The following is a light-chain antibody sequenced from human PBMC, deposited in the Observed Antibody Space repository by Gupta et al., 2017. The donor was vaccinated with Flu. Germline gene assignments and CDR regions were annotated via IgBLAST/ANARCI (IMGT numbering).Light chain of an antibody. CDR2: AAS. CDR3: QQSFRSPHT. Sequence: DIQMTQFPSSLSASVGDRVIITCRASQSISTYFNWYQQKPGNAPNRLIYAASNLQSGVPSRFSGSRSGTDFTLTISRVQPDDFATYYCQQSFRSPHTFGQGTKLEIK. J-gene: IGKJ2*01. V-gene: IGKV1-39*01. CDR1: QSISTY.